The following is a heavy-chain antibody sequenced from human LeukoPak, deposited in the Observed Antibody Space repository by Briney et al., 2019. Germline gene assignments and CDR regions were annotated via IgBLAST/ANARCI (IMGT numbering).Heavy chain of an antibody. J-gene: IGHJ4*02. V-gene: IGHV1-46*01. CDR3: TRDGGNWGDSDY. CDR1: GYTFTSYH. Sequence: GASVKVSCKASGYTFTSYHIHWVRQAPGQGLEWMGIIDPGYTATTYAQKFQGRLTMTTDTSTSAVYMELNSLRSEDTAVYYCTRDGGNWGDSDYWGQGTLVTASS. CDR2: IDPGYTAT. D-gene: IGHD7-27*01.